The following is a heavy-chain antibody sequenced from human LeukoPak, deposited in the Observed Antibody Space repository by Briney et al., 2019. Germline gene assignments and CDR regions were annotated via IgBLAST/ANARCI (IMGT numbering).Heavy chain of an antibody. J-gene: IGHJ4*02. Sequence: GGSLRLSCAASGFTVSSNYMSWVRQAPGKGLEWVSVIYSGGSTYYAGSVKGRFTISRDNSKNTLYLQMNSLRAEDTTVYYCARESYGDYVDYWGQGTLVTVSS. D-gene: IGHD4-17*01. CDR1: GFTVSSNY. CDR3: ARESYGDYVDY. V-gene: IGHV3-53*01. CDR2: IYSGGST.